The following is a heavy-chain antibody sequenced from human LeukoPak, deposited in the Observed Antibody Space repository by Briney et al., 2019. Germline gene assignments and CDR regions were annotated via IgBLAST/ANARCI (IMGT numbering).Heavy chain of an antibody. Sequence: GGSLRLSCAASGFTFSSYAMSWVRQAPGKGLEWASAISGSGGSTYYADSVKGRFTISRDNSKNTLYLQMNSLRAEDTAVYYCAKARSTMVRGGSYYFDYWGQGTLVTVSS. CDR2: ISGSGGST. CDR3: AKARSTMVRGGSYYFDY. CDR1: GFTFSSYA. V-gene: IGHV3-23*01. D-gene: IGHD3-10*01. J-gene: IGHJ4*02.